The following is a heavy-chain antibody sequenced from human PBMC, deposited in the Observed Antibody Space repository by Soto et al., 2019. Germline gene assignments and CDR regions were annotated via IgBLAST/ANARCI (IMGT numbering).Heavy chain of an antibody. CDR2: IYWNDEK. Sequence: SGPTLVNPTQTLTLTCTFSGFSLTTGVGVGWIRQPPGKALEWLAIIYWNDEKLYNPSLKTRLTITKDTSKNQVVLTMTDMDPVDTATYYCAHRVNMARGPYNYFGLWGQGTLVTVPS. V-gene: IGHV2-5*01. J-gene: IGHJ5*02. CDR1: GFSLTTGVG. D-gene: IGHD3-10*01. CDR3: AHRVNMARGPYNYFGL.